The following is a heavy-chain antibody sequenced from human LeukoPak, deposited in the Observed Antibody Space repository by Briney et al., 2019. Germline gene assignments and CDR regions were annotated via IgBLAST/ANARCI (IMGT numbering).Heavy chain of an antibody. J-gene: IGHJ4*02. CDR2: IYRGGST. CDR1: GFTVSSNY. Sequence: GGSLRLSCAASGFTVSSNYMSWVRQAPGKGLEWVSAIYRGGSTYYADSVKGRFTISRDNSKNTLYLQMNSLRAEDTAVYYCARVLPQVYYFDCWGQGTLVTVSS. CDR3: ARVLPQVYYFDC. V-gene: IGHV3-53*01.